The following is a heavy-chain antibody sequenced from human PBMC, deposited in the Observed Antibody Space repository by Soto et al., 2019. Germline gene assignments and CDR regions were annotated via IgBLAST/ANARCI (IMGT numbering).Heavy chain of an antibody. D-gene: IGHD3-22*01. J-gene: IGHJ4*02. V-gene: IGHV3-53*04. CDR1: GFTVSSNY. CDR3: ARIVVFTAYYFDY. CDR2: IYSGGST. Sequence: EVQLVESGGGLVQRGGSLRLSCAASGFTVSSNYMSWVRQAPGKGLGWVSVIYSGGSTYYADSVKGRFTISRDNSKNTLYLQMNRLRGEDTAVYYWARIVVFTAYYFDYLGQGTLGTVSS.